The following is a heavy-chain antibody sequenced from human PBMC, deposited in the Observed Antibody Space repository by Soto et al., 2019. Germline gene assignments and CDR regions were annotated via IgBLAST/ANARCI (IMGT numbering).Heavy chain of an antibody. V-gene: IGHV3-23*01. J-gene: IGHJ4*02. Sequence: LRLSCAASGFTFSSYAMSWVRQAPGKGLEWVSAISGSGGSTYYADSVKGRFTISRDNSKNTLYLQMNSLRAEDTAVYYCAKAPYYGLYSDDYWGQGTLVTVSS. D-gene: IGHD4-17*01. CDR1: GFTFSSYA. CDR3: AKAPYYGLYSDDY. CDR2: ISGSGGST.